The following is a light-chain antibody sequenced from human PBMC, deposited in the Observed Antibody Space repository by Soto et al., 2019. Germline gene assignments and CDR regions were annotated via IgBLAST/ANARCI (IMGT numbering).Light chain of an antibody. J-gene: IGLJ2*01. CDR3: SSYTSSSTRVV. CDR2: DVS. Sequence: QSALTQPASVSGSPGQSITISCAGTSSDVGGYNYVSWYQHHPGKAPKLMIYDVSNRPSGVSNRFSGSKSGSTASLTISGLQAEDEADYWCSSYTSSSTRVVFGGGTKLTVL. V-gene: IGLV2-14*03. CDR1: SSDVGGYNY.